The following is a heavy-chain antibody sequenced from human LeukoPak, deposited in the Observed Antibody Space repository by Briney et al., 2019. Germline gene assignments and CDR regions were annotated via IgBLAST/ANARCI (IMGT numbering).Heavy chain of an antibody. D-gene: IGHD5-18*01. Sequence: GALVKVSCKASGYTFTSYYMHWVRQAPGQGLEWMGIINPSGGSTSYAQKFRGRVTMTRDTSTSTVYMELSSLRSEDTAVYYCARSRPGYSYAIPAFPFDYWGQGTLVTVSS. CDR1: GYTFTSYY. CDR2: INPSGGST. J-gene: IGHJ4*02. V-gene: IGHV1-46*01. CDR3: ARSRPGYSYAIPAFPFDY.